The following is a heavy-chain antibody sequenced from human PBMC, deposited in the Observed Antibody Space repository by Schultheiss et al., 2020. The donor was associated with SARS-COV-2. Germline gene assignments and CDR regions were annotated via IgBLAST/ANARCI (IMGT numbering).Heavy chain of an antibody. CDR2: IYYSGST. V-gene: IGHV4-31*03. Sequence: SQTLSLTCTVSGGSISSGGYYWSWIRQHPGKGLEWIGYIYYSGSTNYNPSLKSRVTISVDTSKNQFSLKLSSVTAADTAVYYCARGRIRRQLVRVGVWFDPWGQGTLVTVSS. J-gene: IGHJ5*02. D-gene: IGHD6-13*01. CDR3: ARGRIRRQLVRVGVWFDP. CDR1: GGSISSGGYY.